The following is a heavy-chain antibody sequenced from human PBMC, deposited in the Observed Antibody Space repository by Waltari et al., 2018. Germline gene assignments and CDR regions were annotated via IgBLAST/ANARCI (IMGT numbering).Heavy chain of an antibody. CDR3: ARGKWPRAFDI. CDR1: GGSISSGDYY. D-gene: IGHD5-12*01. J-gene: IGHJ3*02. CDR2: ILYRGST. V-gene: IGHV4-30-4*08. Sequence: QVQLQESGPGLVKPSQTLSLTCTVSGGSISSGDYYWSWIRQPPGTGLEWIGYILYRGSTYSNPSLKRRVTISVDTSKNQFSLKLSSVTAADTAVYYCARGKWPRAFDIWGQGTMVTVSS.